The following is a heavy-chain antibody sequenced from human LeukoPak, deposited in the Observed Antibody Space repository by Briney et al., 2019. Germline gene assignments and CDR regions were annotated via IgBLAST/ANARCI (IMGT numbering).Heavy chain of an antibody. Sequence: GGSLRLSCAASGFTFSSYRMNWVRQAPGKGLEWVSSISSSSSYIYYADSVKGRFTISRDNAKNSLYLQMNSLRAEDTAVYYCARALDYDFWSGARGSSAFDIWGQGTMVTVSS. CDR3: ARALDYDFWSGARGSSAFDI. CDR2: ISSSSSYI. J-gene: IGHJ3*02. CDR1: GFTFSSYR. D-gene: IGHD3-3*01. V-gene: IGHV3-21*01.